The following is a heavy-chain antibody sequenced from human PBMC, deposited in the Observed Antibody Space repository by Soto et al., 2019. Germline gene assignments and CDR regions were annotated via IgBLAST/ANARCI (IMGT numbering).Heavy chain of an antibody. Sequence: ASVKVSCKASGYTFTSYGISSARQAPGQGLEWMGWISAYNGNTNYAQKLQGRVTMTTDTSTSTAYMELRSLRSDDTAVYYCARVPLGSSWYWFDPWGQGTLVTVSS. D-gene: IGHD6-13*01. J-gene: IGHJ5*02. CDR2: ISAYNGNT. V-gene: IGHV1-18*04. CDR3: ARVPLGSSWYWFDP. CDR1: GYTFTSYG.